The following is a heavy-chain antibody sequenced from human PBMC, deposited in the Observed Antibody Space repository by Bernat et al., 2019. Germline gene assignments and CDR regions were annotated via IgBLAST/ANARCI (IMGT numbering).Heavy chain of an antibody. CDR1: GGSITSDGSH. CDR2: IYFNGNT. D-gene: IGHD4-17*01. CDR3: ARGGPYCDSHD. Sequence: QVQLQESGPGLVKPSQTLSLTCTVSGGSITSDGSHWSWIRQHPGKGLEWIGFIYFNGNTYYSPSFKGRVRFSVDTSKNQFTLGMFSVTAADTAVYYCARGGPYCDSHDWGLGTLVTVSS. V-gene: IGHV4-31*03. J-gene: IGHJ4*02.